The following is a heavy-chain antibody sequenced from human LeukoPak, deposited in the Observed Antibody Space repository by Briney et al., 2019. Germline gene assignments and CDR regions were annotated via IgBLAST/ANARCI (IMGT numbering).Heavy chain of an antibody. J-gene: IGHJ4*02. V-gene: IGHV3-48*03. Sequence: GGSLRLSCAASGFTFSSYEMNWVRQPPGKGLEWVSYISSSGSTIYYADSVKGRFTISRDNAKNSLYLQMNSLRAEDTAVYYCARELSGFGGLGYWGQGTLVTVSS. D-gene: IGHD3-10*01. CDR3: ARELSGFGGLGY. CDR1: GFTFSSYE. CDR2: ISSSGSTI.